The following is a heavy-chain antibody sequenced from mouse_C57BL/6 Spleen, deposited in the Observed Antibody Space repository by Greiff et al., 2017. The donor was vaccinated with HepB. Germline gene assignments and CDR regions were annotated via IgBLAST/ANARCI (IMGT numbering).Heavy chain of an antibody. J-gene: IGHJ2*01. V-gene: IGHV1-61*01. CDR3: ARSPMVTTGNFDY. CDR1: GYTFTSYW. D-gene: IGHD2-2*01. CDR2: IYPSDSET. Sequence: QVQLQQPGAELVRPGSSVKLSCKASGYTFTSYWMDWVKQWPGQGLEWIGNIYPSDSETNYNQKFKDKATLTVDKSSSTAYMQLRSLTSEDSAVYYCARSPMVTTGNFDYWGQGTTLTVSS.